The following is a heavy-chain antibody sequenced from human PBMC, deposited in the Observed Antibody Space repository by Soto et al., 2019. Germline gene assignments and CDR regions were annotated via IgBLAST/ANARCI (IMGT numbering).Heavy chain of an antibody. V-gene: IGHV3-23*01. CDR3: ARLDYGDYSGVDY. Sequence: GGSLRLSCAVSGFTFSSYAMSWVRQAPGKGLEWVTTISSSGGSTYYADSVKGRFTISSDNSKNTLYLQMNSLRAEDTAVYYCARLDYGDYSGVDYWGQGTLVTVSS. CDR1: GFTFSSYA. D-gene: IGHD4-17*01. J-gene: IGHJ4*02. CDR2: ISSSGGST.